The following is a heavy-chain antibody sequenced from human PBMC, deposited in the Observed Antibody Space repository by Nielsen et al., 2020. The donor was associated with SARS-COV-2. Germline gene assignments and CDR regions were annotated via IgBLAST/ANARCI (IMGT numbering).Heavy chain of an antibody. CDR3: AKDPSLRFLEWLPGPYYGMDV. V-gene: IGHV3-30*18. D-gene: IGHD3-3*01. J-gene: IGHJ6*02. CDR1: GFTFSSYG. CDR2: ISYDGSNK. Sequence: GESLKISCAASGFTFSSYGMHWVRQAPGKGLEWVAVISYDGSNKYYADSVKGRFTISRDNSKNTLYLQMNSLRAEDTAVYYCAKDPSLRFLEWLPGPYYGMDVWGQGTTVTVSS.